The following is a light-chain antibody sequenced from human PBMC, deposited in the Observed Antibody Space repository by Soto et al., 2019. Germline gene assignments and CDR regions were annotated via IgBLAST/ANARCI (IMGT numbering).Light chain of an antibody. CDR1: QSVSSY. J-gene: IGKJ2*01. V-gene: IGKV3-11*01. Sequence: EIVLTQSPATLSLSPGERATLSCRASQSVSSYLAWYQQKPGQAPRLLIFDASNRATGIPARFSGSGSGTDFTHIMSSLVTEDCVVYYCLQRNHWPRTFGQGTKLEIK. CDR2: DAS. CDR3: LQRNHWPRT.